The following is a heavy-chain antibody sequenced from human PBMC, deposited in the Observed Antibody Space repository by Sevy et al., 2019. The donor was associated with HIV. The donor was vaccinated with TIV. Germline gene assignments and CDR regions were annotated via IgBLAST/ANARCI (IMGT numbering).Heavy chain of an antibody. D-gene: IGHD3-3*01. CDR1: GFSFSSDA. V-gene: IGHV3-23*01. CDR3: ARVGGGGYYDPWSGYLEFDP. Sequence: GESLKISCVGSGFSFSSDAMSWVRQAPGKGLQWVATVSARGGSTYYADSVRGRFSITRDNSKNTLYVKMNSLRAEDTAVYYCARVGGGGYYDPWSGYLEFDPWGQGTLVTVSS. CDR2: VSARGGST. J-gene: IGHJ5*02.